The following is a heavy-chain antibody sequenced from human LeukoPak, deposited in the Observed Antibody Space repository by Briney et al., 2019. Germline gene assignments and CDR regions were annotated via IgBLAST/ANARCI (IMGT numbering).Heavy chain of an antibody. CDR1: GDSISSSSYH. CDR3: ARRDRNNWYFDL. V-gene: IGHV4-39*01. J-gene: IGHJ2*01. Sequence: SETLSLTCTVSGDSISSSSYHWGWIRQPPGKGLEWIGSIYYSGTTYYNPSLKSRITTSVDTSKKQFSLKLSSVTAADTAVYYCARRDRNNWYFDLWGRGTLVTVSS. CDR2: IYYSGTT. D-gene: IGHD2-21*01.